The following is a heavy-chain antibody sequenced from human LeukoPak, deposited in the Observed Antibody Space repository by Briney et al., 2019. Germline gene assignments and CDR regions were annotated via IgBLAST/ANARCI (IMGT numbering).Heavy chain of an antibody. D-gene: IGHD2-2*01. CDR2: ISYDGSNK. V-gene: IGHV3-30-3*01. Sequence: GGSLRLSCAASGFTFSSYDMHWVRQAPGKGLEWVAVISYDGSNKYYADSVKGRFTISRDNSKNTLYLQMNSLRAEDTAVYYCARDGGCSSTSCYLTMVPDYWGQGTLVTVSS. CDR3: ARDGGCSSTSCYLTMVPDY. J-gene: IGHJ4*02. CDR1: GFTFSSYD.